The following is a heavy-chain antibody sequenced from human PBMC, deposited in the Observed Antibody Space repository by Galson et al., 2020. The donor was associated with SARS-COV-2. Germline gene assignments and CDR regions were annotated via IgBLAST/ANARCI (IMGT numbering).Heavy chain of an antibody. CDR1: GGTFSSYA. J-gene: IGHJ5*02. Sequence: SVKVSCKASGGTFSSYAISWVRQAPGQGLEWMDGIIHILGIANYAQKFQGRVTITADKSTSTAYMELSSLRSEDTAVYYCARDELAPDFWSGYWFDPWGQGTLVTVSS. CDR3: ARDELAPDFWSGYWFDP. CDR2: IIHILGIA. D-gene: IGHD3-3*01. V-gene: IGHV1-69*10.